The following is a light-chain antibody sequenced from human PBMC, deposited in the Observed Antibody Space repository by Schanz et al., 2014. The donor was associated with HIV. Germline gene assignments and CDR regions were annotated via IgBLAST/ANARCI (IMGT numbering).Light chain of an antibody. CDR1: QSVSSN. CDR2: GAS. V-gene: IGKV3-20*01. Sequence: EIVMTQSPATLSVSPGERATLSCRASQSVSSNLAWYQQKPGQAPRLLIFGASNRATGTPDRFSGSGSGTDFTLTISRLEPEDFAVYYCHHYGTSPPAFTFGPGTKVDIK. J-gene: IGKJ3*01. CDR3: HHYGTSPPAFT.